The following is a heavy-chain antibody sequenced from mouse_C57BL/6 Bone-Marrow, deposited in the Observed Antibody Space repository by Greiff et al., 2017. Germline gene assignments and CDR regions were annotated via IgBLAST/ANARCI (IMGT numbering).Heavy chain of an antibody. J-gene: IGHJ2*01. CDR2: IGPTNSYT. V-gene: IGHV1-50*01. CDR1: GYTFTSYW. CDR3: ANSRNY. Sequence: VQLQQSGAELVKPGASVKLSCKASGYTFTSYWMQWVKQRPGQGLEWIGEIGPTNSYTNYNQKFKGKATLTVDTSSSTAYMQLSSLTSEISAVYNWANSRNYWGQGTTLTVSS.